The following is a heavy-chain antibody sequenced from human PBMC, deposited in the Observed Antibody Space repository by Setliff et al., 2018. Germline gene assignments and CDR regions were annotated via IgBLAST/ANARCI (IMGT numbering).Heavy chain of an antibody. Sequence: AASVKVSCKASGYSFISYDINWVRQAPGQGLEWMGWMNPERDNTGYAQKFQGRVTMTGHASINTAYIELTSLTSEDTAVYYCVRNPLGPEASTPGGYWGQGTLVTVSS. D-gene: IGHD3-16*01. CDR3: VRNPLGPEASTPGGY. J-gene: IGHJ4*02. V-gene: IGHV1-8*01. CDR2: MNPERDNT. CDR1: GYSFISYD.